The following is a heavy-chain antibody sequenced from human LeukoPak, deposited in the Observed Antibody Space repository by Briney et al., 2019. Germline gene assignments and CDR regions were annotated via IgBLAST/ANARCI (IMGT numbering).Heavy chain of an antibody. CDR3: ARVLFRLNFSFDY. CDR2: IRASGSTI. V-gene: IGHV3-48*02. Sequence: GGSLRLSCAASGFTFSNYNMNWVRQAPGKGLEWISYIRASGSTIYYADSVKGRFTISRDNAKDSLYLQMNSLRDEDTAVYYCARVLFRLNFSFDYWGQGALVTVSS. CDR1: GFTFSNYN. D-gene: IGHD2-8*01. J-gene: IGHJ4*02.